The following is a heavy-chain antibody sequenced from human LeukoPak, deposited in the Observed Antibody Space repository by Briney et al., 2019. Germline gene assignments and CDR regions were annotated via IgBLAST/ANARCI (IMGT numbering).Heavy chain of an antibody. CDR2: IWFDGSNK. CDR3: AREGEGYYDAFDI. CDR1: GFTFSNYG. D-gene: IGHD3-16*01. V-gene: IGHV3-33*01. J-gene: IGHJ3*02. Sequence: GRSLRLSCTASGFTFSNYGMHWVRQAPGKGLEWVAIIWFDGSNKYYADSVKGRFTISRDNSKNTLYLQMNSLRAEDTAVYYCAREGEGYYDAFDIWGQGTMVTVSS.